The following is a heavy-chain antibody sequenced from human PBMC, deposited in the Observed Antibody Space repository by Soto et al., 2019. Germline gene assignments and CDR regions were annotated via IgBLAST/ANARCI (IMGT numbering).Heavy chain of an antibody. CDR3: ANSRYGDYYFDD. CDR2: ISWNGDTF. Sequence: EVQLVESGGGLVQPGRSLRLSCAASGVTFDEYVMYWVRQAPGKGLEWVSSISWNGDTFGYADSVKGRFTISRDNAKNCLYLQMNSLTAEDTALYYCANSRYGDYYFDDWGQGTLVPVSS. V-gene: IGHV3-9*01. CDR1: GVTFDEYV. J-gene: IGHJ4*02. D-gene: IGHD4-17*01.